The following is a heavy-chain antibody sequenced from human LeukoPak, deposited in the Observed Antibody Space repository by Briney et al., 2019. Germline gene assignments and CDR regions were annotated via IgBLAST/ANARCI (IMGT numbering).Heavy chain of an antibody. CDR1: GLAFSAYK. V-gene: IGHV3-74*01. CDR3: VVGGSPGY. Sequence: GGSLRLSCAASGLAFSAYKMHWVRQAPRKGLVWVSRISTDGYTTDYADFVQGRFTASRDNTKNTWSLEMNSLRAEDTAVYYCVVGGSPGYWGQGTPVTVSS. CDR2: ISTDGYTT. J-gene: IGHJ4*02. D-gene: IGHD2-15*01.